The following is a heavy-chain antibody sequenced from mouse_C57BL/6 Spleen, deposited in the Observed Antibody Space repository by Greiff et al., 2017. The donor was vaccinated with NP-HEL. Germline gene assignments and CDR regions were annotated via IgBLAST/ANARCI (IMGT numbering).Heavy chain of an antibody. CDR2: IYPGSGST. CDR1: GYTFTSYW. J-gene: IGHJ2*01. V-gene: IGHV1-55*01. Sequence: VQLQQSGAELVKPGASVKLSCKASGYTFTSYWITWVKQRPGQGLEWIGDIYPGSGSTNYNEKFKSKATLTVDTSSSTAYMQLSSLTSEDSAVYYCERRGLATVRDYWGQGTAVTVSS. CDR3: ERRGLATVRDY. D-gene: IGHD1-1*01.